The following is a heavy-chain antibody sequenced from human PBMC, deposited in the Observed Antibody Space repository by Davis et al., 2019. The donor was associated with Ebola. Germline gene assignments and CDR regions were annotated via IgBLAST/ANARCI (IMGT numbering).Heavy chain of an antibody. D-gene: IGHD2-2*03. J-gene: IGHJ6*02. CDR1: GFTFSSYS. Sequence: GGSLRLSCAASGFTFSSYSMNWVRQAPGKGLEWVSVIYSGGSTYYADSVKGRFTISRHNSKNTLYLQMNSLRAEDTAVYYCAGWIYYYYGMDVWGQGTTVTVSS. CDR3: AGWIYYYYGMDV. V-gene: IGHV3-53*04. CDR2: IYSGGST.